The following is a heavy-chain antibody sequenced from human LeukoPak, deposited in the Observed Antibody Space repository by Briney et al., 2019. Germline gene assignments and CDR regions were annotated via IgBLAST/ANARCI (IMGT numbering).Heavy chain of an antibody. J-gene: IGHJ6*03. D-gene: IGHD3-10*01. CDR2: INSDGSST. CDR1: GFTFSSYW. Sequence: GGSLRLSCAASGFTFSSYWMHWVRQAPGKGLVWVSRINSDGSSTSYADSVKGRFTISRDNAKNTLYLQMNSLRAEDTAVYYCAREGINMVRGVIINYYYYYMDVWGKGTTVTISS. V-gene: IGHV3-74*01. CDR3: AREGINMVRGVIINYYYYYMDV.